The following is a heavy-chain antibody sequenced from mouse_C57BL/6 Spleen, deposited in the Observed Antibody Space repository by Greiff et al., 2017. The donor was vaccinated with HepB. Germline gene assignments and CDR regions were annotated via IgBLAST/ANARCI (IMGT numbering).Heavy chain of an antibody. Sequence: EVKLMESGPELVKPGASVKMSCKASGYTFTDYNMHWVKQSHGKSLEWIGYINPNNGGTSYNQKFKGKATLTVNKSSSTAYMELRSLTSEDSAVYYCARSGPYDYDDGFAYWGQGTLVTVSA. J-gene: IGHJ3*01. CDR1: GYTFTDYN. D-gene: IGHD2-4*01. CDR3: ARSGPYDYDDGFAY. V-gene: IGHV1-22*01. CDR2: INPNNGGT.